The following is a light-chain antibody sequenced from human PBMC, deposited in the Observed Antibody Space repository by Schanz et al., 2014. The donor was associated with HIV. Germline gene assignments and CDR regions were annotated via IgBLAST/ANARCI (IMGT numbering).Light chain of an antibody. CDR2: AAS. CDR1: QGISSY. J-gene: IGKJ5*01. V-gene: IGKV1-9*01. CDR3: LQQNTYPLT. Sequence: DLQMTQSPSSLSASVGDRVTITCRASQGISSYLAWYQQKPGKAPKLLIYAASFLQSEVPSRFIGSGSGTEFTLTITNLQPEDFATYYCLQQNTYPLTFGQGTRLEVK.